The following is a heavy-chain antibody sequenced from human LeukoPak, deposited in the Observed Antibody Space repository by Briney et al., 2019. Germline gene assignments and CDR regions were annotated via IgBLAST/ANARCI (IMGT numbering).Heavy chain of an antibody. D-gene: IGHD3-22*01. CDR3: ARDYSHYFRSNGSPTPLYYFDH. CDR2: INPSKGST. V-gene: IGHV1-46*01. CDR1: GYTFTRQY. Sequence: GASVKVSCKASGYTFTRQYMHWVRQAPGQGLEWMGIINPSKGSTDYAQRFQDRITMTRDTSTSTVFMELRSLRSEDTAVYYCARDYSHYFRSNGSPTPLYYFDHWGQGTLVTVSS. J-gene: IGHJ4*02.